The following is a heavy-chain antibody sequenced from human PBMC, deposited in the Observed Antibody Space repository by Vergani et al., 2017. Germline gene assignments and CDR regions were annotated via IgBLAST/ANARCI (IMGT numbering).Heavy chain of an antibody. D-gene: IGHD4-23*01. V-gene: IGHV4-30-4*08. CDR2: IYYSGST. CDR1: GGSISSGDYY. CDR3: ARDRLVSRTVVTPGGYYYYYYGMDV. Sequence: QVQLQESGPGLVKPSQTLSLTCTVSGGSISSGDYYWSSIRQPPGKGLEWIGYIYYSGSTYYNPSLKSRVTISVDTSQNQFSLRLSSVTAADTAVYYCARDRLVSRTVVTPGGYYYYYYGMDVWGQGTTVTVSS. J-gene: IGHJ6*02.